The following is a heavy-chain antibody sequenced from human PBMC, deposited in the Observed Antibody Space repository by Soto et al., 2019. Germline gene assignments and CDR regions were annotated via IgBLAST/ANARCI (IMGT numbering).Heavy chain of an antibody. CDR2: IYHSGST. CDR3: ARARGAGGTMIEGGAFDI. CDR1: GYSISSGYY. Sequence: SETLSLTCAVSGYSISSGYYWGWIRQPPGKGLEWIGSIYHSGSTYYNPSLKSRVTISVDTSKNQFSLKLSSVTAADTAVYYCARARGAGGTMIEGGAFDIWGQGTMVTVS. J-gene: IGHJ3*02. V-gene: IGHV4-38-2*01. D-gene: IGHD3-22*01.